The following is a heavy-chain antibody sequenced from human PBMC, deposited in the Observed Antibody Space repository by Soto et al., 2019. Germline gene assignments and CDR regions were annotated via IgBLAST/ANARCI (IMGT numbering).Heavy chain of an antibody. J-gene: IGHJ4*02. V-gene: IGHV1-18*01. CDR2: ISAYNGNT. CDR1: GYTFTSYG. D-gene: IGHD2-2*01. Sequence: ASVKVSCKASGYTFTSYGISWVRQAPGQGLEWMGWISAYNGNTNYAQKLQGRVTMTTDTSTSTAYMELRSLRSDDTAVYYCATLAAYCSSTSCYGFDYWGQGTLVTVSS. CDR3: ATLAAYCSSTSCYGFDY.